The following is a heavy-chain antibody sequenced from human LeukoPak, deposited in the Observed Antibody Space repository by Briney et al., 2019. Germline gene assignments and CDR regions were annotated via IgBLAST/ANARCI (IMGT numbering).Heavy chain of an antibody. J-gene: IGHJ3*02. CDR1: GYTLTELS. CDR2: FDPEDGET. CDR3: ARVDTAMVPYDAFDI. V-gene: IGHV1-24*01. Sequence: ASVKVSCKVSGYTLTELSMHWVRQAPGKGLEWMGGFDPEDGETIYAQKFQGRVTITRNTSTSTAYMELSSLRSEDTAVYYCARVDTAMVPYDAFDIWGQGTMVTVSS. D-gene: IGHD5-18*01.